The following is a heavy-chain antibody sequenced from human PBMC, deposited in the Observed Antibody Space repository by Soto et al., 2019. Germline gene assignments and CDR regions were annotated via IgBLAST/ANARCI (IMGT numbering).Heavy chain of an antibody. J-gene: IGHJ3*02. Sequence: QVQLVQSGAEVKKPGSSVKVSCKASGGTLSSYAISWVRQDPGQGLEWMGGIIPIFGTANYAQKFEGRVTITADESTSTAYMDLSSLRSEVTAVYYCARGAVDTALVRDAFDIWGQGTMVTVSS. V-gene: IGHV1-69*01. D-gene: IGHD5-18*01. CDR1: GGTLSSYA. CDR2: IIPIFGTA. CDR3: ARGAVDTALVRDAFDI.